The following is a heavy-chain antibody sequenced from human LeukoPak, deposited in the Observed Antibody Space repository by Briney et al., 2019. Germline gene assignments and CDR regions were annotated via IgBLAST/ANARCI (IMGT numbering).Heavy chain of an antibody. J-gene: IGHJ4*02. CDR2: INPNSGGT. CDR1: GYTFTSYY. D-gene: IGHD6-6*01. V-gene: IGHV1-2*02. Sequence: ASVKVSCKASGYTFTSYYMHWVRQAPGQGLEWMGWINPNSGGTNYAQKFQGRVTMTRDTSISTAYMELSRLRSDDTAVYYCAREVHAARPSGCDYWGQGTLVTVSS. CDR3: AREVHAARPSGCDY.